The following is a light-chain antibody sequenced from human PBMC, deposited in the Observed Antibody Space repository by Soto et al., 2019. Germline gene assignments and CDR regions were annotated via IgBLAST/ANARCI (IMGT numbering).Light chain of an antibody. Sequence: EFLLTQSPDTLSLSPGDTATRSCRASQRVNGNFLAWYQHTAGRSPRLLIYGASNRPGGIPDRISGSGSGTDFTLTIRSLEPEDFAVYYCQQYATSPYTFGQGTKVEIK. CDR1: QRVNGNF. CDR3: QQYATSPYT. J-gene: IGKJ2*01. V-gene: IGKV3-20*01. CDR2: GAS.